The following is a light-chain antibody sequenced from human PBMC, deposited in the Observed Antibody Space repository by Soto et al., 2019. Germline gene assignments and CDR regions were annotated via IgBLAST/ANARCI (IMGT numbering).Light chain of an antibody. CDR2: WAS. CDR1: YRDLYSPNNKNY. CDR3: QQHCSAPRT. V-gene: IGKV4-1*01. J-gene: IGKJ1*01. Sequence: GECGSLYWPYSYRDLYSPNNKNYLGWYQQKPGQPPKLLIYWASTRESGVPGRFSRSGSGTGLTLTVNTLLAEDVSVHFCQQHCSAPRTVSQGTKVDIK.